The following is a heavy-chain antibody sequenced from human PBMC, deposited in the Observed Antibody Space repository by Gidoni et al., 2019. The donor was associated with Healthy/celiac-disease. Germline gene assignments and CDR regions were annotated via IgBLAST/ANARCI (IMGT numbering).Heavy chain of an antibody. CDR3: TNNYGGNLNYYYYGMDV. CDR1: GFPFSGPA. J-gene: IGHJ6*02. Sequence: EVQLVESGGGLVQPGGSLKLSGAASGFPFSGPAMHWVRPASGQGLEWVGRIRSKANSYATAYAASVKGRFTISRDDSKNTAYLQMNSLKTEDTAVYYCTNNYGGNLNYYYYGMDVWGQGTTVTVSS. V-gene: IGHV3-73*01. D-gene: IGHD4-17*01. CDR2: IRSKANSYAT.